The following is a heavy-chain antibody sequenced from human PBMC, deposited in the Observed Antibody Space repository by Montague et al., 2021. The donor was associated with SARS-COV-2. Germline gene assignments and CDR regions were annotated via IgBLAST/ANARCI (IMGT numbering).Heavy chain of an antibody. Sequence: TLSLTCSVFGDSIDNVNYFWSWIRQPAGEGLEWIGRVYISGSTDYNPSLKSRVTMLLDKSANELTLQVTSVTAADTAVYYCARAGSGSYSFYYYYGVDVWGQGTTVTVSS. D-gene: IGHD3-10*01. CDR2: VYISGST. CDR3: ARAGSGSYSFYYYYGVDV. V-gene: IGHV4-61*02. CDR1: GDSIDNVNYF. J-gene: IGHJ6*02.